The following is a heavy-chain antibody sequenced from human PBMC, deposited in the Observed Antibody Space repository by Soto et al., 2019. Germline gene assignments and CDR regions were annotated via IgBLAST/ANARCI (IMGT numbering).Heavy chain of an antibody. V-gene: IGHV3-30*18. Sequence: QVQLVESGGGVVQPRRSLRLSCAASGFTFSNYAMHWVRQAPGKGLKWVAVISYDGNNKYYPDSVKGRFTISRDNTKNTLYLQLHSLRAEDTALYYCAKDPERDGYNYYCDYWGQGTLVTVSS. J-gene: IGHJ4*02. CDR3: AKDPERDGYNYYCDY. CDR2: ISYDGNNK. CDR1: GFTFSNYA. D-gene: IGHD1-1*01.